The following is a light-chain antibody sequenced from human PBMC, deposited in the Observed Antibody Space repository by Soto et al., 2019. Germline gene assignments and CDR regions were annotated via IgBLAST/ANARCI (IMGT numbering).Light chain of an antibody. CDR2: GAS. CDR3: QQYNNWPPIT. CDR1: QSVSSD. V-gene: IGKV3-15*01. J-gene: IGKJ5*01. Sequence: EIVMTQSPSTLSVSPGQRATLSCRASQSVSSDLAWYHQKPGQAPRLLIYGASTRATGIPARFSGSGSGTEFTLSISSLQSEDFAVYFCQQYNNWPPITFGQGTRLEI.